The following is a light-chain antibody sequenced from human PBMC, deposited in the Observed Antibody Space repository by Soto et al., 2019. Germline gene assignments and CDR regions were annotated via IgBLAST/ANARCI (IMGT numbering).Light chain of an antibody. J-gene: IGKJ1*01. V-gene: IGKV1-5*01. CDR1: QSISTW. CDR2: DAS. Sequence: DIQMTQSPSTLSASVGDRVTITCRASQSISTWLAWYQQKPGKAPKLLIFDASSLKRGVPSRFSGSGSGTEFTLTITSLQPDDFGTYYCQQYDSYSWTFGQGTKVEIK. CDR3: QQYDSYSWT.